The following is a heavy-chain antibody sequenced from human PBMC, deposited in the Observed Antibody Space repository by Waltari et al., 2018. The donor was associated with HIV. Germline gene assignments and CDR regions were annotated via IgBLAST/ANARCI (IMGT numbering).Heavy chain of an antibody. CDR1: GGSIRSSSYY. CDR2: IYYSGST. J-gene: IGHJ4*02. V-gene: IGHV4-39*07. CDR3: ARDGRGWDPFDY. D-gene: IGHD6-19*01. Sequence: QLQLQESGPGLVKPSETLSLTCTVSGGSIRSSSYYWGWIHQPPGKGLEWIGSIYYSGSTYYNPSLKSRVTISVDTSKNQFSLKLSSVTAADTAVYYCARDGRGWDPFDYWGQGTLVTVSS.